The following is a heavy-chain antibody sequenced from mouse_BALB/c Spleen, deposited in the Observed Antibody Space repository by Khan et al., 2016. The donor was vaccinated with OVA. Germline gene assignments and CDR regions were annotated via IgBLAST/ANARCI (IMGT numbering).Heavy chain of an antibody. D-gene: IGHD1-1*01. J-gene: IGHJ2*01. CDR1: GYSITSGYA. Sequence: EVKLLESGPGLVKPSQSLSLTCTVTGYSITSGYAWNWIRQFPGNKLEWMGYIRYSGVNSYTPYLKSRISIIRDTSKNQFFLQLNSVTTEDTATYYCARGNYYVYYFNYWGQGTTLTVSS. V-gene: IGHV3-2*02. CDR3: ARGNYYVYYFNY. CDR2: IRYSGVN.